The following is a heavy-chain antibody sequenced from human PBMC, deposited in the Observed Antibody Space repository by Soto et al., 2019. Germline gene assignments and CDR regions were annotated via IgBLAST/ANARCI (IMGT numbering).Heavy chain of an antibody. V-gene: IGHV1-69*02. Sequence: GASVKVSCKASGGIFSSYTISWVRQAPGQGLEWIGRLIAILDIPNYAQKFQGRVTITADKSTNTAYMELSSLRSEDTAVYYCARDGAGYDSVYFDYWGQGALVTVSS. J-gene: IGHJ4*01. CDR3: ARDGAGYDSVYFDY. CDR1: GGIFSSYT. CDR2: LIAILDIP. D-gene: IGHD5-12*01.